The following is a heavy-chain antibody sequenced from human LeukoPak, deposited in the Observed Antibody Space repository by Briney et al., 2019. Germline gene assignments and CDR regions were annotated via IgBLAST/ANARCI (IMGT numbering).Heavy chain of an antibody. V-gene: IGHV3-33*01. Sequence: GGSLRLSCAASGFTFSSYGMHWVRQAPGKGLEWVAVIWYDESNKYYADSVKGRFTISRDNSKNTLYLQMNSLRAEDTAVYYCARVRAAGTVSDYYYGMDVWGQGTTVTVSS. J-gene: IGHJ6*02. CDR1: GFTFSSYG. CDR2: IWYDESNK. D-gene: IGHD6-13*01. CDR3: ARVRAAGTVSDYYYGMDV.